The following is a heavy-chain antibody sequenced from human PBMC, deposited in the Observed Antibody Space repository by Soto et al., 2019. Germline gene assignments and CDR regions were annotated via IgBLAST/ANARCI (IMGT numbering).Heavy chain of an antibody. Sequence: QITLKESGPTLVKPTQTLTLTCSFSGFSLTSTAVGVNWIRQPPGKALEWLALIYWDDDNHFSPSPKSRLSVTKDTSKNQVVLTMTNMDPVDTATYYCAHGSGWLSDYWGQGILVTVSS. D-gene: IGHD6-19*01. V-gene: IGHV2-5*02. CDR1: GFSLTSTAVG. J-gene: IGHJ4*02. CDR3: AHGSGWLSDY. CDR2: IYWDDDN.